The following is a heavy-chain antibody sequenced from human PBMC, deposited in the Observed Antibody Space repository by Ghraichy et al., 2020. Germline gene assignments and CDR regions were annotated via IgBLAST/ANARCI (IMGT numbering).Heavy chain of an antibody. D-gene: IGHD6-19*01. CDR3: ARGRSGQTKYDAFDI. V-gene: IGHV4-59*01. Sequence: SETLSLTCIVSGGSISGYYWSWIRQSPGKGLEWIGYIYYSGSTNYNPSLKSRVTMSVDTSKNQFFLKLRSVTAADTAVYYCARGRSGQTKYDAFDIWGQGTMVTVSS. J-gene: IGHJ3*02. CDR1: GGSISGYY. CDR2: IYYSGST.